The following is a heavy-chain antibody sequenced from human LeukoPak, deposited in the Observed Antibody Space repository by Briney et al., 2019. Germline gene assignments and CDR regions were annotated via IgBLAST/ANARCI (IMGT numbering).Heavy chain of an antibody. J-gene: IGHJ4*02. V-gene: IGHV4-59*01. D-gene: IGHD3-16*01. Sequence: ETLSLTCTVSGGSISRYYWSWIRQPPGKELEWIGYIYYSGSTNYSPSLKSRVTISVDTSKNQFSLKLSSVTAADTAVYYCARYGLIRGFEYWGQGTLVTVSS. CDR3: ARYGLIRGFEY. CDR2: IYYSGST. CDR1: GGSISRYY.